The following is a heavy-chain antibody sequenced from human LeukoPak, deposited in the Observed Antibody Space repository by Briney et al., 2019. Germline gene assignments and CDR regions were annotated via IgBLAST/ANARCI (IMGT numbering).Heavy chain of an antibody. CDR1: GFTFSDYY. CDR2: ISSSGSTI. CDR3: ASSYYDSSGYSDY. D-gene: IGHD3-22*01. V-gene: IGHV3-11*04. J-gene: IGHJ4*02. Sequence: GGSLRLSCAASGFTFSDYYMSWIRQAPGEGLEWVSYISSSGSTIYYADSVKGRFTISRDNAKNSLYLQMNSLRAEDTAVYYCASSYYDSSGYSDYWGQGTLVTVSS.